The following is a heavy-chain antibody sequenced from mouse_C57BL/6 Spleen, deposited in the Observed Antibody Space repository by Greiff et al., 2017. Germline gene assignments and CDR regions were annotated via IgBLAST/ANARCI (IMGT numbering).Heavy chain of an antibody. V-gene: IGHV1-64*01. CDR3: ARRYDGYSYYAMDY. CDR1: GYTFTSYW. J-gene: IGHJ4*01. D-gene: IGHD2-3*01. Sequence: QVQLQQPGAELVKPGASVKLSCKASGYTFTSYWMHWVKQRPGQGLEWIGMIHPNSGSTNYNEKFKSKDTLTVDKSSSTAYMQLSSLTSEDSAVXYCARRYDGYSYYAMDYWGQGTSVTVSS. CDR2: IHPNSGST.